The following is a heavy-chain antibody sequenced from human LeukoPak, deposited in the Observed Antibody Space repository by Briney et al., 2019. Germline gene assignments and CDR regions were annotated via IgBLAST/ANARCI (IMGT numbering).Heavy chain of an antibody. CDR1: GGSFSGYY. V-gene: IGHV4-34*09. J-gene: IGHJ6*04. CDR3: AREGITMVRGVPNYYYGMDV. CDR2: INHSGST. Sequence: SETLSLTCAVYGGSFSGYYWSWIRQPPGKGLEWIGEINHSGSTNYNPPLKSRVTISVDTSKNQFSLKLSSVTAADTAVYYCAREGITMVRGVPNYYYGMDVWGKGTTVTVSS. D-gene: IGHD3-10*01.